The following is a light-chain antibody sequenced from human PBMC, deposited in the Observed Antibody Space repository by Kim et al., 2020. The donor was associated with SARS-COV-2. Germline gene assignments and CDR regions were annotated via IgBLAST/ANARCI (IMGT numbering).Light chain of an antibody. J-gene: IGLJ1*01. CDR3: ASWDDRLNAYV. CDR2: SNS. CDR1: SSNIGGNT. V-gene: IGLV1-44*01. Sequence: GQRVTSSCSGGSSNIGGNTVNWYRQLPGTAPKLLIHSNSQRHSGVPDRFSGSKSDTSASLAISGLQSEDEAAYYCASWDDRLNAYVFGSGTKVTVL.